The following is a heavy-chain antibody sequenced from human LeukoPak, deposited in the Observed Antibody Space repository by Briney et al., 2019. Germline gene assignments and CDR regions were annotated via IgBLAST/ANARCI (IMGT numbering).Heavy chain of an antibody. CDR2: ISSSSSYI. V-gene: IGHV3-21*01. Sequence: GGSLRLSCAASGFTFNTYTMNWVRQAPGKGLEWVSSISSSSSYIYYADSVKGRFIISRDNAKNSLYLQMNSLRAEDTAVYYCARDPTSSWETAFDIWGQGTMVTVSS. CDR1: GFTFNTYT. J-gene: IGHJ3*02. CDR3: ARDPTSSWETAFDI. D-gene: IGHD1-26*01.